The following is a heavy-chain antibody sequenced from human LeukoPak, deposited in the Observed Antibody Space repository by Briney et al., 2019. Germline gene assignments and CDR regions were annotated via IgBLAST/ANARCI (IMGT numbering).Heavy chain of an antibody. CDR3: AKHGENYYGSGSYAY. Sequence: PGRSLRLSCAASGFTFSRFGMHWVRQAPGKGLEWVAVISYDGSNKYSADSVKGRFTISRDNSKNTLYLEMNSLRAEDTAVYYCAKHGENYYGSGSYAYWGQGTLVTVSS. D-gene: IGHD3-10*01. V-gene: IGHV3-30*18. J-gene: IGHJ4*02. CDR1: GFTFSRFG. CDR2: ISYDGSNK.